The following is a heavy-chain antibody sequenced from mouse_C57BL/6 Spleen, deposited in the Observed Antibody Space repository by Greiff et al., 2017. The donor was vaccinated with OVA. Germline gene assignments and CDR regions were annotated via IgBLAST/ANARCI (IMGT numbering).Heavy chain of an antibody. CDR2: IYPRSGNT. CDR3: ARGARDYYLDD. Sequence: VQLQQSGAELARPGASVKLSCKASGYTFTSYGISWVKQRTGQGLEWIGEIYPRSGNTYYNEKFKGKATLTADKSSSTAYMELRSLTSEDSAVYFCARGARDYYLDDWGQGTTLTVSS. CDR1: GYTFTSYG. V-gene: IGHV1-81*01. J-gene: IGHJ2*01.